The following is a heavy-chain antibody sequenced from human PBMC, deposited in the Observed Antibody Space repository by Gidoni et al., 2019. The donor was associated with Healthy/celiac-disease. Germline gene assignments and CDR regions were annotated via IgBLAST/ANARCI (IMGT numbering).Heavy chain of an antibody. CDR1: GGTFSSYA. Sequence: QVQLVQSGAEVKKPGSSVKVSCKASGGTFSSYAISWVRQAPGQGLEWMGGIIPIFGIANYAQKFQGRVTITADKSTSTAYMELSSLRSEDTAVYYCARDLIVVVPAAMKNYYYYGMDVWGQGTTVTVSS. J-gene: IGHJ6*02. D-gene: IGHD2-2*01. CDR2: IIPIFGIA. CDR3: ARDLIVVVPAAMKNYYYYGMDV. V-gene: IGHV1-69*17.